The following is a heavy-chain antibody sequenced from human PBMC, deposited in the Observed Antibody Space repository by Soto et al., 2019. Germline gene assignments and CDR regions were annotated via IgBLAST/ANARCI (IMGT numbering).Heavy chain of an antibody. D-gene: IGHD3-9*01. CDR3: ARDLNDILTGYYSPLWSAYYYYGMDV. CDR2: IWYDGSNK. V-gene: IGHV3-33*01. Sequence: PGGSLRLSCAASGFTFSSYGMHWVRQAPGKGLEWVAVIWYDGSNKYYADSVKGRFTISRDNSKNTLYLQMNSLRAEDTAVYYCARDLNDILTGYYSPLWSAYYYYGMDVWGQGTTVTVSS. CDR1: GFTFSSYG. J-gene: IGHJ6*02.